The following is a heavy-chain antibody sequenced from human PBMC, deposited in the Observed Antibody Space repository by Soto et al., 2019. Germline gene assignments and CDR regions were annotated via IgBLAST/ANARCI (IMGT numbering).Heavy chain of an antibody. J-gene: IGHJ3*02. CDR2: INPNSGGT. CDR3: ASFWIAARDDAFDI. V-gene: IGHV1-2*02. D-gene: IGHD6-6*01. Sequence: ASVKVSCKASGYTFTGYYMHWVRQAPGQGLEWVGWINPNSGGTNYAQKFQGRVTMTRDTSISTAYMELSRLRSDDTAVYYCASFWIAARDDAFDIWGQGTMVTVSS. CDR1: GYTFTGYY.